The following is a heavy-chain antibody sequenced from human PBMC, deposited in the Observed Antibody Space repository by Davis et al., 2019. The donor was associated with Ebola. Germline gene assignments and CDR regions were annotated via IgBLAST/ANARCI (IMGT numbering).Heavy chain of an antibody. V-gene: IGHV4-39*02. J-gene: IGHJ5*02. D-gene: IGHD3/OR15-3a*01. Sequence: MPSETLSLTCTVSGGSISSGGHYWGWIRQPPGKGLEWIGSINYSGSTYYNPSLKSRVTISADTSKNNFSLKLSSVTAADTAVYYCARNLIADYGLEVAGPAEWTYQANWFDPWGQGTLITVSS. CDR1: GGSISSGGHY. CDR3: ARNLIADYGLEVAGPAEWTYQANWFDP. CDR2: INYSGST.